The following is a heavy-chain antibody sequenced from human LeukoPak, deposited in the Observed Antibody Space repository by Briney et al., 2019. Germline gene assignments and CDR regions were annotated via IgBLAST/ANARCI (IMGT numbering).Heavy chain of an antibody. CDR3: SRCRGSYYDY. D-gene: IGHD1-26*01. CDR1: GGSISSSNYY. Sequence: ETLSLTCTVSGGSISSSNYYWGWIRPPPGKGLEWIGSIYYSGSTYYNPSLKSRVTISLDTSKNQFSLRLSYVTAADTAVYYCSRCRGSYYDYWGQGTLVTVSS. V-gene: IGHV4-39*07. CDR2: IYYSGST. J-gene: IGHJ4*02.